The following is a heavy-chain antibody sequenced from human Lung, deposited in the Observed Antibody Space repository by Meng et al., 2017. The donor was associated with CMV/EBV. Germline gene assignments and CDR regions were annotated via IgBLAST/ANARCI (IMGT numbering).Heavy chain of an antibody. J-gene: IGHJ4*01. Sequence: LVKISWKTSGYTFSAYQMHWIRQGVGHGLVWMGWINPSSGVTSSAPKYQVRVTMTSDRYSTAYLELTSLTSDDTALYYCARFGDAPVGYTPPDDXGQGXLVTVSS. CDR1: GYTFSAYQ. CDR2: INPSSGVT. CDR3: ARFGDAPVGYTPPDD. V-gene: IGHV1-2*02. D-gene: IGHD1-26*01.